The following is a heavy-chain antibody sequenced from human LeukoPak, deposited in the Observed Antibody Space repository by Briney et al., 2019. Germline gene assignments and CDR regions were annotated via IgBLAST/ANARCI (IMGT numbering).Heavy chain of an antibody. V-gene: IGHV3-53*01. CDR3: ARDGGKWVLLFGY. CDR1: GFTVSNNY. J-gene: IGHJ4*02. Sequence: PGGSLRLSCAASGFTVSNNYMSWVRQAPGKGLEWVSIIYSGGSTYYADSAKGRFTISRDNSKNTLYRQMNSLRAEDTAVYYCARDGGKWVLLFGYWGQGTLVTVSS. D-gene: IGHD2/OR15-2a*01. CDR2: IYSGGST.